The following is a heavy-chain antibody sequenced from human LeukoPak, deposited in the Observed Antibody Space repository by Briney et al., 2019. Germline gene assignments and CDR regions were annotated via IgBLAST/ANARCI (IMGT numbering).Heavy chain of an antibody. J-gene: IGHJ2*01. CDR2: VYNTGST. CDR3: ARRAHPNWYFDL. V-gene: IGHV4-59*08. CDR1: SGSITGYC. Sequence: PSETLSLTCTVSSGSITGYCWAWIRKPPGKGLELIGYVYNTGSTDYNPSLKSRVTISVDTSKNQFSLKLSSVTAADTAVYHCARRAHPNWYFDLWGRGTLVTVSS.